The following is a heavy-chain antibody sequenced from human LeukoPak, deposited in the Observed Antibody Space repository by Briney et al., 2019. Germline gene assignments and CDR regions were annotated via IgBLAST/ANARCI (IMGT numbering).Heavy chain of an antibody. Sequence: SETLSLTCTVSGGSVSSGSYYWSWIRQPPGKGLEWIGYIYYSGSTNYNPSLKSRVTISVDTSKNQFSLKLSSVTAADTAVYYCARSRGGSAKLYYFDYWGQGTLVTVSS. CDR3: ARSRGGSAKLYYFDY. CDR1: GGSVSSGSYY. CDR2: IYYSGST. J-gene: IGHJ4*02. V-gene: IGHV4-61*01. D-gene: IGHD3-16*01.